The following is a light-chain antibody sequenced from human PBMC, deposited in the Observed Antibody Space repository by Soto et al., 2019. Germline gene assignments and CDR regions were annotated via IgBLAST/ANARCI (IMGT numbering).Light chain of an antibody. CDR1: QSVTSSH. J-gene: IGKJ5*01. CDR3: QQYGSSPLIS. Sequence: EIVLTQTPGTLSLSPGERATLSCRASQSVTSSHLAWYQQKPGQAPRLLIYGASSRATGIPDRFSGSGSGTDFTLTISGLEPEDFAVYYCQQYGSSPLISFGQGTRLEI. V-gene: IGKV3-20*01. CDR2: GAS.